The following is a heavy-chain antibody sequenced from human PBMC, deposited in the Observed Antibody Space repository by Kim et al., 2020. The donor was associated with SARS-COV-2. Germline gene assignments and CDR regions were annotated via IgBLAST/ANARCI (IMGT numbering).Heavy chain of an antibody. CDR3: AREVLGDGDYFDS. CDR2: IYHSGSA. Sequence: SETLSLTCTVSGASFSDYYWTWIRQPPGRGLEWIGYIYHSGSANYSPSLESRITMSVDTSKNQFSLRLSSVTAADTAVYFCAREVLGDGDYFDSWGQGIVVTVSS. V-gene: IGHV4-59*01. D-gene: IGHD3-3*01. J-gene: IGHJ4*02. CDR1: GASFSDYY.